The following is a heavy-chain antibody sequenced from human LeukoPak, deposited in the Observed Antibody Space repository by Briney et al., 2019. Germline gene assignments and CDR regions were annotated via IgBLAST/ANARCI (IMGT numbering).Heavy chain of an antibody. D-gene: IGHD1-26*01. CDR2: IIGSSDLI. J-gene: IGHJ4*02. CDR1: GFTFSSYS. Sequence: GGSLRLSCAASGFTFSSYSMNWVRQAPGKGLEWVSFIIGSSDLIYYADSVKGRFTISRDNAKNSLYLHMNSLRDEDTDVYYCARVRGATLSHHYFDYWGQGALVTVSS. CDR3: ARVRGATLSHHYFDY. V-gene: IGHV3-48*02.